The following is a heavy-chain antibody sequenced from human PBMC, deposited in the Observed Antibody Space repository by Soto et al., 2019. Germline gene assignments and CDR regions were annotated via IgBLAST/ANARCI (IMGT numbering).Heavy chain of an antibody. Sequence: PGGSLRLSCAASGFTFDDYAMHWVRQAPGKGLEWVSFISWDGSVTFFADSVKGRFTISRDNNKNSLYRRRNSLRVEHTAFYYCAKGFPAGKWNWFDRWGLGTLVTVSS. CDR2: ISWDGSVT. D-gene: IGHD6-13*01. CDR1: GFTFDDYA. J-gene: IGHJ5*02. CDR3: AKGFPAGKWNWFDR. V-gene: IGHV3-43D*04.